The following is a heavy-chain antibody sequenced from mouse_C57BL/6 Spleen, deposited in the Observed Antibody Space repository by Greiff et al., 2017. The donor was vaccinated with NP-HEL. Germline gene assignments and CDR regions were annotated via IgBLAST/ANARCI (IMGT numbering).Heavy chain of an antibody. CDR2: INPGSGGT. V-gene: IGHV1-54*01. J-gene: IGHJ3*01. D-gene: IGHD3-2*02. CDR1: GYAFTNYL. CDR3: ARSSRQLRLTWFAY. Sequence: QVQLKQSGAELVRPGTSVKVSCKASGYAFTNYLIEWVKQRPGQGLEWIGVINPGSGGTNYNEKFKGKATLTADKSSSTAYMQLSSLTSEDSAVYFCARSSRQLRLTWFAYWGQGTLVTVSA.